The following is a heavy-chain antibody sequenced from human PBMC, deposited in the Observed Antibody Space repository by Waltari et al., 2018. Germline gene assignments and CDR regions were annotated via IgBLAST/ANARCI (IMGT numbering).Heavy chain of an antibody. J-gene: IGHJ4*02. CDR1: GGSFSGYY. V-gene: IGHV4-34*01. CDR2: INHSGST. D-gene: IGHD5-18*01. CDR3: ARVDFNSYGRLFDY. Sequence: QVQLQQWGARLLKPSETLSLTCAVYGGSFSGYYWSWIRQPPGKGLEGIGEINHSGSTNYNPSLMSRVTISVDTSKNQFSLKLSSVTAADTAVYYCARVDFNSYGRLFDYWGQGTLVTVSS.